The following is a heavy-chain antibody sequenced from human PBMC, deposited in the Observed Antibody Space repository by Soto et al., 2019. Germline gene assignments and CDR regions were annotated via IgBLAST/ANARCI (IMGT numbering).Heavy chain of an antibody. CDR1: GFTVSSNY. V-gene: IGHV3-53*01. CDR3: ASNGGSGSYAPDFDY. CDR2: IYSGGST. D-gene: IGHD1-26*01. Sequence: EVQLVESGGGLIQPGGSLRLSCAASGFTVSSNYMSWVRQAPGKGLEWVSVIYSGGSTYYADSVKGRFTISRDNSKNTLYLQMNSLRAEDTAVYYCASNGGSGSYAPDFDYWGQGTLATVSS. J-gene: IGHJ4*02.